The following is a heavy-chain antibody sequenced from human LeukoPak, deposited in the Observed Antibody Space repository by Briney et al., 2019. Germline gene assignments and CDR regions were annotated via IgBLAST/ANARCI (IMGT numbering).Heavy chain of an antibody. V-gene: IGHV3-21*01. CDR3: ARDGASGSYYFDY. D-gene: IGHD1-26*01. J-gene: IGHJ4*02. Sequence: PGGSLRLSCAASGFTFSSYSMNWVRQAPGKGLEWVSSISSSSSYIYYADSVKDRFTISRDNAKNSLYLQMNSLRAEDTAVYYCARDGASGSYYFDYWGQGTLVTVSS. CDR1: GFTFSSYS. CDR2: ISSSSSYI.